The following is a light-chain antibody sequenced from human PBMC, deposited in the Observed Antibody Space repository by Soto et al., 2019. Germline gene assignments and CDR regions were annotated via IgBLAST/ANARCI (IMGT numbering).Light chain of an antibody. CDR2: KAS. V-gene: IGKV1-5*03. J-gene: IGKJ4*01. CDR3: QHYNSYPLS. Sequence: DIQMTQSPSTLSASVGDRVTITGRASQSISIWLAWYQQKPRKAPKLLMFKASSLQSGVTSRFSVSGSGTEFTLTINSLQPDDFATYYCQHYNSYPLSFGVGTKVEIK. CDR1: QSISIW.